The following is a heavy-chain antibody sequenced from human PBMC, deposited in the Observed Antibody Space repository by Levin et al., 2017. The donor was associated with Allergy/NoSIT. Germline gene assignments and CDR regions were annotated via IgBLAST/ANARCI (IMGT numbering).Heavy chain of an antibody. CDR3: ARLRNDFWRGTAPFDY. Sequence: SETLSLTCTISGGSINNYYWSWIRQPPGKGLDWIGYIYYSGSTNYKPSLKSRVTISVDTSKNQFSLKLSSVTAADTAVYYCARLRNDFWRGTAPFDYWGQGTLVTVSS. CDR2: IYYSGST. J-gene: IGHJ4*02. CDR1: GGSINNYY. V-gene: IGHV4-59*08. D-gene: IGHD3-3*01.